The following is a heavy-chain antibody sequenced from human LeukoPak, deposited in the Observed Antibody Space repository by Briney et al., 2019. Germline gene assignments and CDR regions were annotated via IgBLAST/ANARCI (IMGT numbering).Heavy chain of an antibody. J-gene: IGHJ4*02. Sequence: GGSLRLSCVVSGFTFSSYAMSWLRQAPGKGLEWVSGISGSGGSTYYADSVKGRFTISRDNSKNTLYLQMNSLGAEDTAVYYCAKNIGRYEEWGQGTLVTVSS. D-gene: IGHD1-26*01. CDR2: ISGSGGST. V-gene: IGHV3-23*01. CDR3: AKNIGRYEE. CDR1: GFTFSSYA.